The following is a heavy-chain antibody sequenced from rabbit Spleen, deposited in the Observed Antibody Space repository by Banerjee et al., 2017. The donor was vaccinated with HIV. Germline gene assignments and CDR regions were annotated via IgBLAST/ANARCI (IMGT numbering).Heavy chain of an antibody. CDR3: ARGGYGGHIYTMGL. V-gene: IGHV1S7*01. CDR2: IDPVFGNT. CDR1: GVSFNDKD. D-gene: IGHD4-2*01. J-gene: IGHJ4*01. Sequence: QSLEESGGGLVQPGGSLTLSCKASGVSFNDKDVMCWVRQAPGKGLEWTGYIDPVFGNTYYASWVNGRFTISSDNAQNTVDLQMNSLTDADTATYFCARGGYGGHIYTMGLWGPGTLVTVS.